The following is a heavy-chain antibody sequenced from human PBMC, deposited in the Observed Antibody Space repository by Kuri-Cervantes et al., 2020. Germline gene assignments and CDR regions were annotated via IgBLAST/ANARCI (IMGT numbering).Heavy chain of an antibody. Sequence: SLKISCAASGFTFAEYAMHWVRQGPGKGQEWVSGISWNSGTIGYADSVKGRFTFSKDNAKNSLYLQMNRLRAEDTAVYYCAVQGGIAAWGQGTLVTVSS. J-gene: IGHJ5*02. D-gene: IGHD6-13*01. CDR1: GFTFAEYA. V-gene: IGHV3-9*01. CDR3: AVQGGIAA. CDR2: ISWNSGTI.